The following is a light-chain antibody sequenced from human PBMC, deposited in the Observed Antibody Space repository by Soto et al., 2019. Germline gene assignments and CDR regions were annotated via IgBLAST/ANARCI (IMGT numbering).Light chain of an antibody. Sequence: EVVMPQSPDTLSVSPGARATLSCRASQNINSNLAWYQQKPGQAPRLLIYGDSTRATGVPARFSGSGSGTEFTLTISSLQSEDSAIYYCQQYDKWPPSTFGQGTKVDIK. CDR3: QQYDKWPPST. J-gene: IGKJ1*01. CDR2: GDS. V-gene: IGKV3-15*01. CDR1: QNINSN.